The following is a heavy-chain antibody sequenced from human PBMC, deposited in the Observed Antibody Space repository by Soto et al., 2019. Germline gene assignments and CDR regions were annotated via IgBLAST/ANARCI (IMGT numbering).Heavy chain of an antibody. Sequence: GGSLRLSCSASGFTFSSYAMHWVRQAPGKGLEYVSGIRGNGDPPFYADSVKGRFTISRDNSKNTLYLQMSSLSADDTAVYYCVKSRGGNNFDFFDWGQGALVTAPQ. J-gene: IGHJ4*02. V-gene: IGHV3-64D*06. CDR3: VKSRGGNNFDFFD. CDR1: GFTFSSYA. D-gene: IGHD5-12*01. CDR2: IRGNGDPP.